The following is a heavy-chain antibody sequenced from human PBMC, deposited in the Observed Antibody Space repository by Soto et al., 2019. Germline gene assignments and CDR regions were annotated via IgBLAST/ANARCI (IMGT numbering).Heavy chain of an antibody. V-gene: IGHV1-8*01. Sequence: QVQLVQSGAEVKKPGASVKVSCKASGYTFASYDINWVRQATGQGLEWMGWMTPNSGNTGYAQKFQGRVTMTRNTXISTAYMELSSLRSEDTAVYYCARGRLIVRATVADYWGQGTLVTVSS. D-gene: IGHD1-26*01. CDR2: MTPNSGNT. CDR3: ARGRLIVRATVADY. J-gene: IGHJ4*02. CDR1: GYTFASYD.